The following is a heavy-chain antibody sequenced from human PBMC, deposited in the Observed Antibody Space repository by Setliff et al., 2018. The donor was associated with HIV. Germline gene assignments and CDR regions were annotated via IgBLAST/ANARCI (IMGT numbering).Heavy chain of an antibody. Sequence: GGSLRLSCAASGFTFSSYEMNWVRQAPGKGLEWVSYISSSGSTIYYADSVKGRFITFRDNAKNSLYLQMNSLRAEDTAVYYCAKDLVTTTGPDYWGQGTLVTVSS. D-gene: IGHD1-1*01. CDR2: ISSSGSTI. J-gene: IGHJ4*02. V-gene: IGHV3-48*03. CDR1: GFTFSSYE. CDR3: AKDLVTTTGPDY.